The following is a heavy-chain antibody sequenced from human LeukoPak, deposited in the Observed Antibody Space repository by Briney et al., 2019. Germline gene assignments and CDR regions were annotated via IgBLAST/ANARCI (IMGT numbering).Heavy chain of an antibody. CDR3: ARVSLCSGGSCYGVWFDP. CDR1: SESFSGYF. D-gene: IGHD2-15*01. Sequence: PSETLSLTCAIYSESFSGYFWSWIRQPPGKGLEWIGEINYSGSTYYNPSLKSRVTISVDTSKNQFSLKLNSVTAADAAVYYCARVSLCSGGSCYGVWFDPWGQGTLVTVSS. V-gene: IGHV4-34*01. J-gene: IGHJ5*02. CDR2: INYSGST.